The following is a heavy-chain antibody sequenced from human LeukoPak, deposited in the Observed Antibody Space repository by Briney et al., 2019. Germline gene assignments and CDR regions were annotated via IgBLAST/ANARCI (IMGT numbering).Heavy chain of an antibody. Sequence: PSETLSLTCTVSGGSISSYYWSWIRQPAGKGLEWIGRIYTSGSTNYNPSLKSRVTMSVDTSKNQFSLKLSSVTAADTAVYYSARSERGSYQKSPFDYWGQGTLVTVSS. CDR1: GGSISSYY. CDR2: IYTSGST. CDR3: ARSERGSYQKSPFDY. V-gene: IGHV4-4*07. J-gene: IGHJ4*02. D-gene: IGHD1-26*01.